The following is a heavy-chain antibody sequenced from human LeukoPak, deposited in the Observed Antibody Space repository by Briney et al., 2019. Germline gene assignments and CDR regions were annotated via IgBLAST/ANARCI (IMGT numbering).Heavy chain of an antibody. J-gene: IGHJ4*02. Sequence: SVRVSCKASGGTFSSYAISWVRQAPGQGLEWMGGIIPIFGTANYAQKFQGRVTITADESTSTAYMELSSVTAADTAVYYCARHPLNYYDSSGYYNYWGQGTLVTVSS. CDR3: ARHPLNYYDSSGYYNY. CDR2: IIPIFGTA. D-gene: IGHD3-22*01. CDR1: GGTFSSYA. V-gene: IGHV1-69*13.